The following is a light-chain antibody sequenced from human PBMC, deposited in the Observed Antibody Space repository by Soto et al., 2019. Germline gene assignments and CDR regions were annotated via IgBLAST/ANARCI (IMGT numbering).Light chain of an antibody. CDR2: AAS. V-gene: IGKV1-9*01. Sequence: DIQLTQSPSFLSASVGDRVTITCRASQDISSYLVWYQKQPGKAPKLLIYAASSMQSGVPSRFSGSGSWTQFTITISSLQPEDFATYYGQQLYSYPITFGQGTRLEI. CDR3: QQLYSYPIT. J-gene: IGKJ5*01. CDR1: QDISSY.